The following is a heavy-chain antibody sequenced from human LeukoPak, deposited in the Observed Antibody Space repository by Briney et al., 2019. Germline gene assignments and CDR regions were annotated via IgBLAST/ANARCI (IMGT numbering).Heavy chain of an antibody. J-gene: IGHJ3*02. Sequence: PGGSLRLSCAASGFTFSSYAMSWVRQAPGKGLEWVSAISGSGGSTYYADSVKGRFTISRDNSKNTLYLQMNSLRAEDTAVYYCAKDRPETYYDFWSGNDAFDIWGQGTMVTVSS. D-gene: IGHD3-3*01. CDR2: ISGSGGST. CDR3: AKDRPETYYDFWSGNDAFDI. CDR1: GFTFSSYA. V-gene: IGHV3-23*01.